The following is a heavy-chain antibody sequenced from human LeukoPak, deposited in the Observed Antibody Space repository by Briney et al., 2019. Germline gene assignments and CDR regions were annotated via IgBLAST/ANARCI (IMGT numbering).Heavy chain of an antibody. CDR2: ISGNGDNT. J-gene: IGHJ2*01. Sequence: PGESLRLSCAVSGFTFSNYAMHWVRQVPGKGLEWLSLISGNGDNTDYAESVKGRFTVSRDNSRNSLYLQMSGLRVEDTALFYCAKDGYKAAGYFDLWGRGTLVTVSS. CDR3: AKDGYKAAGYFDL. D-gene: IGHD6-13*01. CDR1: GFTFSNYA. V-gene: IGHV3-43*02.